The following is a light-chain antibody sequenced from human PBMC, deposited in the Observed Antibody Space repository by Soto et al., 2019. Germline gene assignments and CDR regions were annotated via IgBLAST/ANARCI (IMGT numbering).Light chain of an antibody. J-gene: IGKJ5*01. V-gene: IGKV3-11*01. Sequence: EIVLTQSPGTLSLSPGERATLSCRASQSVSSLLAWYQQKPGQAPRLLIYDASNRATGIPARFSGSGSGTDFTLTISSLEPEDFAVYYCQQYGSSSTFGQGTRLEIK. CDR2: DAS. CDR1: QSVSSL. CDR3: QQYGSSST.